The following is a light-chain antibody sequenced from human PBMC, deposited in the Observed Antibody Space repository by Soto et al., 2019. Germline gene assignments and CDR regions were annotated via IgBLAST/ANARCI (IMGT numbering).Light chain of an antibody. CDR2: DTS. CDR1: QSISSY. J-gene: IGKJ1*01. Sequence: ESVLTQSPATLSLSPGERATLSCRASQSISSYFAWYQQKPGQAPRLLIYDTSTRATGIPARFSGSGSGTDLTLTISSLEPEDFAIYYCQQRSTSPPWTFGQGPKVDIK. V-gene: IGKV3-11*01. CDR3: QQRSTSPPWT.